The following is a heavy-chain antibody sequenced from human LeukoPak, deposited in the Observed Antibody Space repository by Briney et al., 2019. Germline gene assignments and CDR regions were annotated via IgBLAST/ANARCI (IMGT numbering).Heavy chain of an antibody. V-gene: IGHV3-64D*06. CDR3: VRLGGNDSDY. Sequence: GGSLRLSWSASGXTFSDYSVHWVRQAPGKGLEYVSAIRSNGSGTNYADSVKGRFTISRDNSKNTLYLQMSSLRVEDTAVYYCVRLGGNDSDYWGQGTLVTVSS. CDR1: GXTFSDYS. J-gene: IGHJ4*02. D-gene: IGHD1-26*01. CDR2: IRSNGSGT.